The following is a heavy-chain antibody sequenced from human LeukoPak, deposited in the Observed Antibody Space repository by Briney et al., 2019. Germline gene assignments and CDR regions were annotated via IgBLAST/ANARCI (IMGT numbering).Heavy chain of an antibody. CDR1: GFTFSSYS. CDR3: ARDFSGWYDY. J-gene: IGHJ4*02. D-gene: IGHD6-19*01. Sequence: GGSLRLSCAASGFTFSSYSVNWVRQAPGKGLEWVSSISSSSSYIYYADSVKGRFTISRDNAKNSLYLQMDSLRAEDTAVYYCARDFSGWYDYWGQGTLVTVSS. V-gene: IGHV3-21*01. CDR2: ISSSSSYI.